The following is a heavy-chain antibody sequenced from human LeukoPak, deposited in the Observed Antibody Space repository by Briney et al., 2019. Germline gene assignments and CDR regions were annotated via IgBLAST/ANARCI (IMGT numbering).Heavy chain of an antibody. CDR3: AKGPPRIVGALYYFDY. CDR1: GFTFTTYV. D-gene: IGHD1-26*01. Sequence: GGSLRLSCAASGFTFTTYVMGWVRQAPGKGLEWVSSISGSGGSTYSADSVKGRFAISRGNSKNTLYLQMSSLRAEDTAVYYCAKGPPRIVGALYYFDYWGLGTLVTVSS. J-gene: IGHJ4*02. CDR2: ISGSGGST. V-gene: IGHV3-23*01.